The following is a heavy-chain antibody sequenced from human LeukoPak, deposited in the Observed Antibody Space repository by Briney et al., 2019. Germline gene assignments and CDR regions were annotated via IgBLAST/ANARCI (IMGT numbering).Heavy chain of an antibody. CDR3: ARDRRAHGY. V-gene: IGHV3-7*03. CDR1: GFIFADHA. CDR2: IKEDGSEK. J-gene: IGHJ4*02. Sequence: PGRSLRLSCTASGFIFADHAMGWVRQAPGKGLEWVANIKEDGSEKYYVDSVKGRFTISRDNAKNSLYLQMNSLRAEDTAVYYCARDRRAHGYWGQGTLVTVSS.